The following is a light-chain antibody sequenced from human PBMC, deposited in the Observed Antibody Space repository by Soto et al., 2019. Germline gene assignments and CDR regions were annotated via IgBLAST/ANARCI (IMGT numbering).Light chain of an antibody. V-gene: IGKV1-5*01. CDR3: QQYNSYPLT. Sequence: DIPMTQSPSTLSASVGDRVTITCPASQSISSWLAWYQQKPGKAPKLLIYDASSLESGVPSRFSGSGSGTEFTLTISSLQPDDFATYYCQQYNSYPLTFGGGTKVEIK. J-gene: IGKJ4*01. CDR1: QSISSW. CDR2: DAS.